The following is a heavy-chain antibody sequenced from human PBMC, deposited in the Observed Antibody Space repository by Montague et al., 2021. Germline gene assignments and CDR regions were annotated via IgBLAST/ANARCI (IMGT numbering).Heavy chain of an antibody. CDR2: LSNGGST. V-gene: IGHV4-4*07. D-gene: IGHD6-25*01. CDR3: ARDTEGASGYFYYYYMDV. Sequence: LSLTCTVFGDSINTYSWSWIRQPAGKGLEWIGRLSNGGSTNSNPSLKSRVSMSVDTSKNQFSLKLSSVTAADTAVYFCARDTEGASGYFYYYYMDVWGRGTTVTVSS. CDR1: GDSINTYS. J-gene: IGHJ6*03.